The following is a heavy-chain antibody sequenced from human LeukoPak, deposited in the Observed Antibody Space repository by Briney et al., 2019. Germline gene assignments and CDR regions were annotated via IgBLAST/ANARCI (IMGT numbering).Heavy chain of an antibody. J-gene: IGHJ4*02. CDR2: INHSGST. Sequence: SEALSLTCAVYGGSFSGYYWSWIRLPPGEGREWIGEINHSGSTNYNPSLKSRVTISVDTSKNQFSLKLSSVTAADTAVYYCARRIVVITTLDYWGQGTLVTVSS. CDR1: GGSFSGYY. V-gene: IGHV4-34*01. CDR3: ARRIVVITTLDY. D-gene: IGHD3-22*01.